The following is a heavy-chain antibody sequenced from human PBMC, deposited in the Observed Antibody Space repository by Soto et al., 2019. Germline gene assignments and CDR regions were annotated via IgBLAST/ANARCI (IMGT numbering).Heavy chain of an antibody. CDR1: GFTFSSYG. CDR3: AKGVGTYYYDSSGYDAFDI. Sequence: GGSLRLSCAASGFTFSSYGMHWVRQAPGKGLEWVAVISYDGSNKYYADSVKGRFTISRDNSKNTLYLQMNSLRAEDTAVYYCAKGVGTYYYDSSGYDAFDIWGQGTMVTVSS. CDR2: ISYDGSNK. J-gene: IGHJ3*02. D-gene: IGHD3-22*01. V-gene: IGHV3-30*18.